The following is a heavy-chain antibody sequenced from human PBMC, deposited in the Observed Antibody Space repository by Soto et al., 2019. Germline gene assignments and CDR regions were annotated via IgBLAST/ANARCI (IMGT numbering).Heavy chain of an antibody. J-gene: IGHJ6*02. CDR3: ARDSSRTVSYYYYYGMDV. D-gene: IGHD4-17*01. V-gene: IGHV4-31*03. Sequence: NPSETLSLTCTVSGGSISSGGYYWSWIRQHPGKGLEWIGYIYYSGSTYYNPSLKGRVTISVDTSKNQFSLKLSSVTAADTAVYYCARDSSRTVSYYYYYGMDVWGQGTTVTVSS. CDR1: GGSISSGGYY. CDR2: IYYSGST.